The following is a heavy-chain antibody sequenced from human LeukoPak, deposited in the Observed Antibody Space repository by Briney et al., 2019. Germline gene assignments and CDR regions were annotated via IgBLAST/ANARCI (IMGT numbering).Heavy chain of an antibody. CDR2: IYYSGST. CDR1: GGSISSHY. J-gene: IGHJ4*02. CDR3: AGDRNYGGNYDY. D-gene: IGHD4-23*01. V-gene: IGHV4-59*11. Sequence: SETLSLTCTVSGGSISSHYWSWIRQPPGKGLEWIGYIYYSGSTNYNPSLKSRVTISVGTSKNQFSLKLSSVTAADTAVYYCAGDRNYGGNYDYWGQGTLVTVSS.